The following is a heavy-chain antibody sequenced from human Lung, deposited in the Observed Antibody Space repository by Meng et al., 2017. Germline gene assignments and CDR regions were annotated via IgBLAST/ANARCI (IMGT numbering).Heavy chain of an antibody. J-gene: IGHJ4*02. Sequence: LKRWGAERLKPSGPLFLPCVVSGGSFSDYYWSWIRQPPGKGLEWIGEINHSGSTNYNPSLESRATISVDTSQNNLSLKLSSVTAADSAVYYCARGPTTMAHDFDYWGQGTLVTVSS. CDR1: GGSFSDYY. V-gene: IGHV4-34*01. CDR2: INHSGST. D-gene: IGHD4-11*01. CDR3: ARGPTTMAHDFDY.